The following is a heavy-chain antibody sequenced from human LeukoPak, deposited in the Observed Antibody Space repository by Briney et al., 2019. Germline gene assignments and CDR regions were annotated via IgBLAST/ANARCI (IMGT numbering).Heavy chain of an antibody. J-gene: IGHJ4*02. D-gene: IGHD6-13*01. CDR2: ISAYNGNT. CDR3: ARDAGVYLFDY. Sequence: ASVKVSCKASGYTFTSYGISWVRQAPGQGLEWMGWISAYNGNTNYAQKLQGRVTMTTDTSTSTAYVELRSLRSDDTAVYYCARDAGVYLFDYWGQGTLVTVSS. V-gene: IGHV1-18*01. CDR1: GYTFTSYG.